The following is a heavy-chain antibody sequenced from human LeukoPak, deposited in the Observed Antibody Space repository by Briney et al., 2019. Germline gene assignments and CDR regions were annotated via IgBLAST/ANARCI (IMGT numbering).Heavy chain of an antibody. J-gene: IGHJ4*02. CDR2: IYYSGST. D-gene: IGHD3-16*01. Sequence: PSETLSLTCTVSGGSISSYYWSWIRQPLGKGLEWIGYIYYSGSTNYNPSLKSRVTISVDTSKNQFSLKLSSVTAADTAVYYCARDGYVWGSHFDYWGQGTLVTVSS. CDR3: ARDGYVWGSHFDY. CDR1: GGSISSYY. V-gene: IGHV4-59*01.